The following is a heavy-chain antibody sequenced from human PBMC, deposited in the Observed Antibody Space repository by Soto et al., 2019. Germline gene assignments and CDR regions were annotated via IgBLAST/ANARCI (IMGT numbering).Heavy chain of an antibody. CDR3: ARTGGWYLNGCFDY. CDR1: GDSISSYY. CDR2: IYYSGST. Sequence: SETLSLTCTVSGDSISSYYWSWIRQPPGKGLEWIGSIYYSGSTYYNPSLKSRVTISVDTSKNQFSLKLSSVTAADTAVYYCARTGGWYLNGCFDYWGQGTLVTVSS. J-gene: IGHJ4*02. D-gene: IGHD6-19*01. V-gene: IGHV4-39*01.